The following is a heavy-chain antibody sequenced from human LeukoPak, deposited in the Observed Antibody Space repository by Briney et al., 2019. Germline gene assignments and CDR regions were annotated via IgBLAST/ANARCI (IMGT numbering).Heavy chain of an antibody. CDR3: ARDAGPAYGGYHDY. Sequence: ASVRVSCTASGYTFTSYAMSWVRQAPGQGLEWMGWINTNSGNPTYTQGFTGRFVFSLDTSVSTAYLQISSLKAEDTAVYYCARDAGPAYGGYHDYWGQGTLVTVSS. J-gene: IGHJ4*02. CDR2: INTNSGNP. D-gene: IGHD5-12*01. V-gene: IGHV7-4-1*02. CDR1: GYTFTSYA.